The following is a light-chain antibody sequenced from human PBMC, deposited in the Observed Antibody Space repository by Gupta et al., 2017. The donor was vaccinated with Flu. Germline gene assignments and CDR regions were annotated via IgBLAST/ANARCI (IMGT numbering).Light chain of an antibody. V-gene: IGKV1-9*01. CDR2: AAS. CDR3: QQLNSYPLS. J-gene: IGKJ3*01. CDR1: QGIHNF. Sequence: DIHLTQSPSFLSASVGDRVTITFRASQGIHNFLAWYQQTPGKAPKLLIYAASTLKSGVPARFRGSGSGTEFTLTISSLQPEDFATYYCQQLNSYPLSFGHGTKVDFK.